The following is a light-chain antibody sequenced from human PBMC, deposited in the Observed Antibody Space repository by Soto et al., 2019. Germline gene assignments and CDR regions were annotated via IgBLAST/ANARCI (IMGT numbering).Light chain of an antibody. V-gene: IGLV2-14*03. CDR2: DVN. CDR1: SSDIGAYNF. J-gene: IGLJ2*01. Sequence: QSVLTQPASVSGSPGQSITISCTGTSSDIGAYNFVSWYQQHPGKAPKLMLYDVNIRPSGVSNRFTCYKSGNTAAQTSSGLQAEDEADYYCPSWTTSMTMVFGGGAKLTVL. CDR3: PSWTTSMTMV.